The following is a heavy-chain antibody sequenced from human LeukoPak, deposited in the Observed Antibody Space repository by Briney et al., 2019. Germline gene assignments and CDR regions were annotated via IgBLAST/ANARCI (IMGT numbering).Heavy chain of an antibody. J-gene: IGHJ4*02. CDR3: ARAWGYGDYDY. CDR1: GGSISSSSYY. V-gene: IGHV4-39*01. Sequence: SETLSLTCTVSGGSISSSSYYWGWIRQPPGKGLEWIGSIYYSGSTYYNQSPKSRVTISVDTSKNQFSLKLSSVTAADTAVYYCARAWGYGDYDYWGQGTLVTVSS. CDR2: IYYSGST. D-gene: IGHD4-17*01.